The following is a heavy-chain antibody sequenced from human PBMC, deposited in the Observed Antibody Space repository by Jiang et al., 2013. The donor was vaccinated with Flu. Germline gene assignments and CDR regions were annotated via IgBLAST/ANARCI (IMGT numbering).Heavy chain of an antibody. J-gene: IGHJ3*02. D-gene: IGHD3-10*01. Sequence: GLVKPSETLSLTCTVSGGSISSYYWSWIRQPPGKGLEWIGYIYYSGSTNYNPSLKSRVTISIDTSKNQFSLKLSSVTAADTAVYYCARALRQVRGKQADAFDIWGQGTMVTVSS. V-gene: IGHV4-59*01. CDR1: GGSISSYY. CDR2: IYYSGST. CDR3: ARALRQVRGKQADAFDI.